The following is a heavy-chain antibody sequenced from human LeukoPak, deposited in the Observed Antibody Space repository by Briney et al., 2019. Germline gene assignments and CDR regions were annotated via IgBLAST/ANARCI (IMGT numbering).Heavy chain of an antibody. D-gene: IGHD3-16*01. CDR1: GFTFTTYW. V-gene: IGHV3-7*04. CDR2: INQDGSVK. J-gene: IGHJ4*02. CDR3: ARWGGGFDF. Sequence: QPGGSLRLSCTASGFTFTTYWMSWVRQAPGKGLEWVANINQDGSVKYFVDSVKGRFTISRDNAQNSLFLQMNSLRAEDTAVYYCARWGGGFDFCGQGTLVTVSS.